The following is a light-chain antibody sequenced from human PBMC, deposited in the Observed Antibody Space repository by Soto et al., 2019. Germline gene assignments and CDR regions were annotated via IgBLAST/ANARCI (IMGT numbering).Light chain of an antibody. J-gene: IGKJ2*01. Sequence: DIQMTQSPSTLSASVGDRVTITCRASQSISSWLAWYQQKPGKAPKLLIYDASSLESGVPSRFSGSGSGTESPLTISSLQPDDFATYYCKQYNSYLSTLGRGTKLEIK. CDR2: DAS. CDR1: QSISSW. CDR3: KQYNSYLST. V-gene: IGKV1-5*01.